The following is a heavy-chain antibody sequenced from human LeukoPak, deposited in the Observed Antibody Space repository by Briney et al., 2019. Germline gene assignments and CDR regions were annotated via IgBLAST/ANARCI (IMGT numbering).Heavy chain of an antibody. J-gene: IGHJ4*02. CDR2: IYYSGST. CDR1: GGSISSSSYY. Sequence: SETLSLTCTVSGGSISSSSYYWGWIRQPPGKGLEWIGSIYYSGSTYYNPSLKSRVTISVDTSKNQFSLKLSSVTAADTAVYYCARVQYSSGWYFPDYWGQGALVTVSS. V-gene: IGHV4-39*01. D-gene: IGHD6-19*01. CDR3: ARVQYSSGWYFPDY.